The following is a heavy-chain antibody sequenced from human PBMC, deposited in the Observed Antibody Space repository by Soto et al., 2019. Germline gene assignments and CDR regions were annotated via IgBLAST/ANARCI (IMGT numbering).Heavy chain of an antibody. D-gene: IGHD2-2*01. CDR1: GFTFNNYA. J-gene: IGHJ4*02. V-gene: IGHV3-30*18. Sequence: GGSLRLSCAASGFTFNNYAMNWVRQAPGKGLEWLAVISYNGINKYYAASVKGRFSISRDNSKNTLYLQMDSLRAEDTALYYCAKAYAVPAATASFDYWGQGTLVTVSS. CDR3: AKAYAVPAATASFDY. CDR2: ISYNGINK.